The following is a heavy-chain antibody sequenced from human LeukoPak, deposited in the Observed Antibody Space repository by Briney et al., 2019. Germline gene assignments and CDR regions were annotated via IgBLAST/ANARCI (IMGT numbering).Heavy chain of an antibody. CDR2: ISYDGSNK. J-gene: IGHJ4*02. Sequence: GGSLRLSCAASGFTFSSYAMHWVRKAPGKGLEWVAVISYDGSNKYYADSVKGRFTISRDNSKNTLYLQMNSLRAEDTAVYCCARVPTRGSVAGMCGYWGQGTLVTVSS. D-gene: IGHD6-19*01. V-gene: IGHV3-30-3*01. CDR3: ARVPTRGSVAGMCGY. CDR1: GFTFSSYA.